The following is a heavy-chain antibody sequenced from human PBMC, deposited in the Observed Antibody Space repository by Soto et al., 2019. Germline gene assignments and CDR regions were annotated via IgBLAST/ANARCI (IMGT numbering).Heavy chain of an antibody. CDR2: IIPIFGTP. CDR3: AGDLSAVKRLESFKYYRMDI. V-gene: IGHV1-69*06. J-gene: IGHJ6*02. Sequence: QVQLMQSGAEVRKPGSSVTVSCKASGGTFTSNPISWVRQAPGQGLEWMGGIIPIFGTPHYARKFLERVTSTADRSTHTAFMELTSLTSDDTAVYYCAGDLSAVKRLESFKYYRMDIWGQGTTVTVS. CDR1: GGTFTSNP. D-gene: IGHD4-17*01.